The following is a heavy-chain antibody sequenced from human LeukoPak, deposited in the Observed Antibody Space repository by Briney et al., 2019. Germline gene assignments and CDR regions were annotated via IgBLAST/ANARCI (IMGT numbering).Heavy chain of an antibody. V-gene: IGHV3-30*18. CDR1: GFTFSSYG. Sequence: PGGSLRLSCAASGFTFSSYGMHWVRQAPGKGLEWVAVISYDGSNKYYADSVKGRFTISRDNSKNTLYLQMNSLRAEDTAVYYCAKDRYYYDSSGYDYWGQGTLVTVSS. CDR2: ISYDGSNK. D-gene: IGHD3-22*01. J-gene: IGHJ4*02. CDR3: AKDRYYYDSSGYDY.